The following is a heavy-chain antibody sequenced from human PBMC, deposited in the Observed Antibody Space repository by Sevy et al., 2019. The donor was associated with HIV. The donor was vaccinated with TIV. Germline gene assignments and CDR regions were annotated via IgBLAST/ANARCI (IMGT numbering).Heavy chain of an antibody. CDR2: IFYSRST. J-gene: IGHJ6*02. CDR1: GDSISGYY. V-gene: IGHV4-59*01. Sequence: SETLSLTCTVSGDSISGYYWNWIRQPPGKGLEWIGYIFYSRSTTYNPTLKGRVTISKDTSKNQFSLKLTSVTAADTAVYYCARGDPELFYGMDVWGQGTTVTVSS. CDR3: ARGDPELFYGMDV. D-gene: IGHD1-7*01.